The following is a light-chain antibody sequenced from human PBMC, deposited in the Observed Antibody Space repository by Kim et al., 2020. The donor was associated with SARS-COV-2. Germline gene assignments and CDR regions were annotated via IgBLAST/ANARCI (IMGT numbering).Light chain of an antibody. CDR3: SSRDSSGYVI. V-gene: IGLV3-19*01. CDR2: GNN. J-gene: IGLJ2*01. Sequence: SSELTQDPALSVALGQTVRITCQGDSLRNYYGSWNQQKPGQAPILVISGNNNRPSGIPDRFSGSSSGNTASLTITGTQAEDEADYYCSSRDSSGYVIFGGGTKLTVL. CDR1: SLRNYY.